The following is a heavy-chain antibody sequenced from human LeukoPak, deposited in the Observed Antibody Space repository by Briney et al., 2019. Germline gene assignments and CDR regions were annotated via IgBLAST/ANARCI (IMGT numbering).Heavy chain of an antibody. CDR2: IYHSGST. CDR3: AREVVMGAFDI. J-gene: IGHJ3*02. V-gene: IGHV4-59*01. CDR1: GGSISTYY. D-gene: IGHD3-22*01. Sequence: SETLSLTCTVSGGSISTYYWNWIRQPPGKGLEWIGYIYHSGSTNYNPPLQSRVTISVDTSKNQFSLNLNSVTAADTAVYYCAREVVMGAFDIWGQGTMVTVSS.